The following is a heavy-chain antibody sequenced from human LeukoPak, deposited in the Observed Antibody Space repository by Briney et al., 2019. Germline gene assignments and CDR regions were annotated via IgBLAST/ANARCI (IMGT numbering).Heavy chain of an antibody. CDR3: ARARKDGYSYGDFDY. Sequence: PSETLSLTCTVSGGSISSGDYYWSWIRQPPGKGLEWIGYIYHSGSTYYNPSLKSRVTISVDRSKNQFSLKLSSVTAADTAVYYCARARKDGYSYGDFDYWGQGTLVTVSS. J-gene: IGHJ4*02. V-gene: IGHV4-30-2*01. D-gene: IGHD5-18*01. CDR1: GGSISSGDYY. CDR2: IYHSGST.